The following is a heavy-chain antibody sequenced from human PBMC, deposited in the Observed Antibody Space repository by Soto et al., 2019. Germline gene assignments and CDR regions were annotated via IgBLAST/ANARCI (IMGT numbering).Heavy chain of an antibody. V-gene: IGHV1-8*01. CDR3: ARGYCSGGSCTTQDWFDP. Sequence: ASVKVSCKASGCTFTSYDINWVRQATGQGLEWMGWMNPNSGNTGYAQKFQGRVTMTRNTSISTAYMELSSLRSEDTAVYYCARGYCSGGSCTTQDWFDPWGQGTLVTVSS. J-gene: IGHJ5*02. D-gene: IGHD2-15*01. CDR2: MNPNSGNT. CDR1: GCTFTSYD.